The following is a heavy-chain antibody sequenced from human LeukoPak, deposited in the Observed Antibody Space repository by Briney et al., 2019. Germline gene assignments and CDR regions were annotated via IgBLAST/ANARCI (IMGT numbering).Heavy chain of an antibody. D-gene: IGHD3-10*01. J-gene: IGHJ4*02. Sequence: GRSLRLSCAASGFTFDDYAMHWVRQAPGKGLEWVSGISWNSGSIGYADSVKGRFTISRDNAKNSLYLQMNSLRAEDTALYYCAKETVYYGYFDYWGQGTLVTVSS. CDR3: AKETVYYGYFDY. CDR1: GFTFDDYA. V-gene: IGHV3-9*01. CDR2: ISWNSGSI.